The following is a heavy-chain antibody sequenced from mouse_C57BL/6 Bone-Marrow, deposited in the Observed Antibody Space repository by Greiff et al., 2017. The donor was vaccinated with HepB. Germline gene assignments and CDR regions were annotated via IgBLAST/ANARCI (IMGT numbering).Heavy chain of an antibody. V-gene: IGHV10-1*01. CDR1: GFSFNTYA. Sequence: EVHLVESGGGLVQPKGSLKLSCAASGFSFNTYAMNWVRQAPGKGLEWVARIRSKSNNYATYYADSVKDRFTISRDDSESMLYLQMNNLKTEDTAMYYCVRQIGGKALYYAMDYWGQGTSVTVSS. CDR2: IRSKSNNYAT. CDR3: VRQIGGKALYYAMDY. J-gene: IGHJ4*01. D-gene: IGHD2-1*01.